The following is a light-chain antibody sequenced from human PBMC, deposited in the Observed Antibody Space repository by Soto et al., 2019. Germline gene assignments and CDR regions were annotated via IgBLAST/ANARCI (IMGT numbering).Light chain of an antibody. CDR3: VLYMGSGIWV. CDR2: STN. V-gene: IGLV8-61*01. J-gene: IGLJ2*01. Sequence: QTVVTQEPSFSVSPGGTVTLTCGLTSGSVSTSDYASWYQQTPGQAPRTLIYSTNTRSSGVPDRFSGSILGNKAALTITGAQADDESDYYCVLYMGSGIWVFGGGTQLTVL. CDR1: SGSVSTSDY.